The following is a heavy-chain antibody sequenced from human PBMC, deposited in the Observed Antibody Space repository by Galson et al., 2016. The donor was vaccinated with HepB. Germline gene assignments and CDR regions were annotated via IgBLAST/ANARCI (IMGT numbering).Heavy chain of an antibody. D-gene: IGHD6-13*01. V-gene: IGHV3-23*01. CDR1: GFTFSNYA. Sequence: SLRLSCAASGFTFSNYAMTWVRQAPGKGLEWVSGISGSGANTHYANAVKGRFTISRDNSNNTLYLQVNSLRAEDTALYFCERYSNSWAPFDDWGQGRLVTVSS. J-gene: IGHJ4*02. CDR2: ISGSGANT. CDR3: ERYSNSWAPFDD.